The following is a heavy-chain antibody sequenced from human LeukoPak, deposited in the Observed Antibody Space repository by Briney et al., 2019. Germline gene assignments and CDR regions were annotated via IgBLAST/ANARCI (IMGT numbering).Heavy chain of an antibody. CDR3: ARDQVVVTAYAFDI. Sequence: GGSLRLSCAASGFTFSSYWMSWVRLAPGKGLEWVANIKQDGSEKYYVDSVKGRFTISRDNAKNSLYLQMNSLRAEDTAVYYCARDQVVVTAYAFDIWGQGTMVTVSS. CDR1: GFTFSSYW. V-gene: IGHV3-7*01. J-gene: IGHJ3*02. D-gene: IGHD2-21*02. CDR2: IKQDGSEK.